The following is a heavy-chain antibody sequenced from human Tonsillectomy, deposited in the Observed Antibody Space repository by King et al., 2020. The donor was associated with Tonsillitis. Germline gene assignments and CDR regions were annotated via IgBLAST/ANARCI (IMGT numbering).Heavy chain of an antibody. CDR3: AKESGPTNPFDS. J-gene: IGHJ4*02. Sequence: VQLVESGGGVVQLGGSLRLSCASSEFTFSSHAMHWVRQAPGKGLEWIAFIHYDERTKFYADSVKGRFTIARDNSQNTLYLQMSSLRPEDTAVYYCAKESGPTNPFDSWGQGTQVTVSS. V-gene: IGHV3-30*02. CDR1: EFTFSSHA. CDR2: IHYDERTK. D-gene: IGHD1-14*01.